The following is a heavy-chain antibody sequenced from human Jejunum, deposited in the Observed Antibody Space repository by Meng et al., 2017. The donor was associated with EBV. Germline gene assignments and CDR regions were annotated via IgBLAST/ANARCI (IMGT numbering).Heavy chain of an antibody. V-gene: IGHV4-4*02. CDR2: IFHNGTT. CDR1: AGSLTGSTG. J-gene: IGHJ5*02. CDR3: ARAGGPSGSYEYWFDP. Sequence: VECLDFGPGIVVAFGTPSLPATVSAGSLTGSTGWRWSHQPPGRGPKLIGEIFHNGTTNYNPTLKSRVTMSVDKSKNHFSLKLTSVTAADTAVYYCARAGGPSGSYEYWFDPWGQGTLVTVSS. D-gene: IGHD1-26*01.